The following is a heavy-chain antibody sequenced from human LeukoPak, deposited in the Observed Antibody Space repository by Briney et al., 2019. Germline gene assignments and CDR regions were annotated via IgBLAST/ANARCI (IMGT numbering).Heavy chain of an antibody. D-gene: IGHD1-26*01. J-gene: IGHJ4*02. V-gene: IGHV3-74*01. CDR2: INSDGSST. Sequence: GGSLRLSCAASGFTFSSYCMHWVRQAPGKGLVWVSRINSDGSSTSYADSVKGRFTISRDNAKNTLYLQMNSLRAEDTAVYYCARDSAEELLDYWGQGTLVTVSS. CDR1: GFTFSSYC. CDR3: ARDSAEELLDY.